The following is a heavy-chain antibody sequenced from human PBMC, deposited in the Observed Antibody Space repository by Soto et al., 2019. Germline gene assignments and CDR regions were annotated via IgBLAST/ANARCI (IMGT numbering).Heavy chain of an antibody. Sequence: PSETLSLTCAVYGGSFSGYYWSWIRQPPGKGLEWIGEINHSGSTNYNPSLKSRVTISVDTSKNQFSLKLSSVTAADTAVYYCARKPEKNGMDVWVQGTTVTVSS. J-gene: IGHJ6*02. CDR3: ARKPEKNGMDV. CDR2: INHSGST. V-gene: IGHV4-34*01. CDR1: GGSFSGYY.